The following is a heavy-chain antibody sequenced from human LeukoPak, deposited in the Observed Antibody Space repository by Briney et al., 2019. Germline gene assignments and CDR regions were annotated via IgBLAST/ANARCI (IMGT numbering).Heavy chain of an antibody. CDR1: GGSISSSSYY. CDR3: ARVGSSSWYGLLWSSSQYNWFDP. Sequence: PSETLSLTCTVSGGSISSSSYYWGWIRQPPGKGLEWIGSIYYSGSTYYNPSLKSRVTISVDTSKNQFSLKLSSVTAADTAVYYCARVGSSSWYGLLWSSSQYNWFDPWGQGTLVTVSS. CDR2: IYYSGST. D-gene: IGHD6-13*01. J-gene: IGHJ5*02. V-gene: IGHV4-39*01.